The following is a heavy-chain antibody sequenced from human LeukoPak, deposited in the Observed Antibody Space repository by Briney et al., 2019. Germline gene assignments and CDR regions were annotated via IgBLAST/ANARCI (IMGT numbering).Heavy chain of an antibody. CDR3: AKDSGLSFDY. Sequence: GGSLRLSCAASGFTFSSYGMHWVRQAPGEGLEWVAVISYDGSNKYYADSVKGRFTISRDNSKNTLYLQMNSLRAEDTAVYYCAKDSGLSFDYWGQGTLVTVSS. V-gene: IGHV3-30*18. J-gene: IGHJ4*02. CDR1: GFTFSSYG. CDR2: ISYDGSNK.